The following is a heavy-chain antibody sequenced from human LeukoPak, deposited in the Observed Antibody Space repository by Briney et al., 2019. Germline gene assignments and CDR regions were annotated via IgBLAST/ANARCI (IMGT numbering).Heavy chain of an antibody. Sequence: SVKVSCKATGGTFSSYAISWVRQAPGQGLEWMGRIIPILGIANYAQKFQGRVTITADKSTSTAYMELSSLRAEDTAVYYCARGGENQQWLVQGTWGQGTLVTVSS. V-gene: IGHV1-69*04. CDR1: GGTFSSYA. D-gene: IGHD6-19*01. CDR3: ARGGENQQWLVQGT. CDR2: IIPILGIA. J-gene: IGHJ5*02.